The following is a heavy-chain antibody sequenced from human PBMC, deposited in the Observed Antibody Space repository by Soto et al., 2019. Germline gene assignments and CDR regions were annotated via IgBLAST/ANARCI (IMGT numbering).Heavy chain of an antibody. CDR2: ISYDGTYK. D-gene: IGHD6-13*01. J-gene: IGHJ4*02. V-gene: IGHV3-30*18. CDR1: GSSFSSYG. Sequence: GGSLRLSCAASGSSFSSYGIHWVRQGPGKGLEWVAVISYDGTYKHYADSVKGRFTFSRDNSKNTGYLQMNSLRAEDTAVYYCAKDLGYYSSSWPLYWGQGTLVTVSS. CDR3: AKDLGYYSSSWPLY.